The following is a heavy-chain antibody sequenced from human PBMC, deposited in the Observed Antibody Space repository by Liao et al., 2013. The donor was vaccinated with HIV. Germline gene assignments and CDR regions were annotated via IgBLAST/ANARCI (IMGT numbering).Heavy chain of an antibody. CDR1: GGSISSGSYY. D-gene: IGHD3-3*01. Sequence: QVQLQESGPGLVKPSQTLSLTCTVSGGSISSGSYYWSWIRQPTGKGLEWIGRIYTSGSTNYNPSLKSRVTISVDTSKNQFSLKLSSVTAADTAVYYCAMPRFTIFGVVRYDYWGQGTLVTVSS. J-gene: IGHJ4*02. V-gene: IGHV4-61*02. CDR2: IYTSGST. CDR3: AMPRFTIFGVVRYDY.